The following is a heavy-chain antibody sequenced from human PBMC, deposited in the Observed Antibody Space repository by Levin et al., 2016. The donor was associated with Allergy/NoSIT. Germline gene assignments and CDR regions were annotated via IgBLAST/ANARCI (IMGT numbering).Heavy chain of an antibody. CDR2: INHSGST. D-gene: IGHD3-10*01. CDR3: ARGSMVRGVYFDY. J-gene: IGHJ4*02. V-gene: IGHV4-34*01. Sequence: SETLSLTCAVYGGSFGGYYWSWIRQPPGKGLEWIGEINHSGSTNYNPSLKSRVTISVDTSKNQFSLKLSSVTAADTAVYYCARGSMVRGVYFDYWGQGTLVTVSS. CDR1: GGSFGGYY.